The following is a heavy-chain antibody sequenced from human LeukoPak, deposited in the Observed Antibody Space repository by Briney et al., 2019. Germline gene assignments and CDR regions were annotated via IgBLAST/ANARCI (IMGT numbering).Heavy chain of an antibody. CDR2: VSYDGSNK. V-gene: IGHV3-30-3*01. J-gene: IGHJ6*02. D-gene: IGHD1-14*01. Sequence: GRSLRLSCAASGFTFSSYAMHWVRQAPGKGLEWVAVVSYDGSNKFNADSVKGRFTISRDNSRNTLYLQMNSLRAEDTAVYYCAKVSGGGLYYDGMDVWGQGTTVTVSS. CDR3: AKVSGGGLYYDGMDV. CDR1: GFTFSSYA.